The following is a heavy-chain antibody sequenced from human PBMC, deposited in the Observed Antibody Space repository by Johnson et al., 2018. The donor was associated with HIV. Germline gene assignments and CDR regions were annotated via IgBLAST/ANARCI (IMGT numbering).Heavy chain of an antibody. Sequence: VQLVESGGGLVKPGGSLRLSCAASGFTFSNAWMSWVRQAPGKGLEWVGRIKSKTDGGTTDYAAPVKGRFTISRDDSKNTLYLQMNSLKTEDTAVYYCTTDLVSRHAFDIWGQGTMVTVSS. CDR2: IKSKTDGGTT. D-gene: IGHD4-23*01. V-gene: IGHV3-15*01. J-gene: IGHJ3*02. CDR3: TTDLVSRHAFDI. CDR1: GFTFSNAW.